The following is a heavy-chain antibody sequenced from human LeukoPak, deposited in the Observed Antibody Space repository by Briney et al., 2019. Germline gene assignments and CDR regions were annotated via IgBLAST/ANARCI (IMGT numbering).Heavy chain of an antibody. D-gene: IGHD2-15*01. CDR1: GYSFTSHY. CDR2: INPSGSST. CDR3: ARDLGRRCSGGSCYYYSNYMDV. Sequence: ASVKVSCKASGYSFTSHYMHWVRQAPGQGLEWLGLINPSGSSTLYAQKLQGRVTMTTDTSTSTAYMELRSLRSDDTAVYYCARDLGRRCSGGSCYYYSNYMDVWGKGTTVTISS. V-gene: IGHV1-46*01. J-gene: IGHJ6*03.